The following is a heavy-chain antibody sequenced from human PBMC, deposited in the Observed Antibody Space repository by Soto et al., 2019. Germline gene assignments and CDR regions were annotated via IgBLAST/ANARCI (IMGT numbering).Heavy chain of an antibody. CDR3: ARDGEYCSGGSCYPGMIGY. V-gene: IGHV3-48*02. CDR2: ISSSSSTI. CDR1: GFTFSSYS. Sequence: GGSLRLSCAASGFTFSSYSMNWVRQAPGKGLEWVSYISSSSSTIYYADSVKGRFTISRDNAKNSLYLQMNSLRDGDTAVYYCARDGEYCSGGSCYPGMIGYWGQGTLVTVSS. J-gene: IGHJ4*02. D-gene: IGHD2-15*01.